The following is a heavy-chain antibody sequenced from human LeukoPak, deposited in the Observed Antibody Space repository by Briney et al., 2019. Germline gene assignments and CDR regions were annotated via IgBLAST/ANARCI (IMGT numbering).Heavy chain of an antibody. CDR3: ARLSRSGWYVWFDY. CDR1: GYNFTNYW. D-gene: IGHD6-19*01. Sequence: GESLKISCKGSGYNFTNYWIGWVRQMPGKGLEWMVIIYLGDSDTRYSPSFQGQVTISVDESINTAYLQWSSLKASDTAIYYCARLSRSGWYVWFDYWGQGTLVTVSS. CDR2: IYLGDSDT. V-gene: IGHV5-51*01. J-gene: IGHJ4*02.